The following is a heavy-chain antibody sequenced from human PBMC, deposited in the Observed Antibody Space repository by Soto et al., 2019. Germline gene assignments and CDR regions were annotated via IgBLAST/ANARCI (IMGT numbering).Heavy chain of an antibody. CDR2: IYWDDDK. CDR3: AHEGGRSYNEILPGHWGYFDL. J-gene: IGHJ2*01. D-gene: IGHD3-9*01. Sequence: QITLKESGPTLVKPTQTLTLTCTFSGFSFSTFGVGVGWIRQPPGKALEWLALIYWDDDKRYSPSLKSRLTITKDASKNQVVHTMTNMDPVDTATYYCAHEGGRSYNEILPGHWGYFDLWGRGTLVTVSS. V-gene: IGHV2-5*02. CDR1: GFSFSTFGVG.